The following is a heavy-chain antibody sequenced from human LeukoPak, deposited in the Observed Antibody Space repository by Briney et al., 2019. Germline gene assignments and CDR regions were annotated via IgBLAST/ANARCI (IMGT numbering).Heavy chain of an antibody. D-gene: IGHD4-11*01. CDR3: ARERNLVTTTPLYYYYYYMDV. CDR2: ISYDVGKK. Sequence: GGSLRLSCAASGFTFSSYGMHWVRQAPGKGLEWVAVISYDVGKKYYADSVKGRFTISRDNSKNTLYLQMNSLRGEDTAVYYCARERNLVTTTPLYYYYYYMDVWGKGTTVTVSS. J-gene: IGHJ6*03. CDR1: GFTFSSYG. V-gene: IGHV3-30*03.